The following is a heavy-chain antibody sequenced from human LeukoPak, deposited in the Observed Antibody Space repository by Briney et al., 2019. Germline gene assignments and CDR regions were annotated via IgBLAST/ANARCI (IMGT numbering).Heavy chain of an antibody. CDR1: GYTFTSYD. CDR2: MNPNSGYT. Sequence: ASVKVSCKASGYTFTSYDINWVRQATGQGLEWMGWMNPNSGYTGYAQKFQGRVTMNRDTSISTAYMELSSLRSEDTAVYYCARMDIMTGGVSWFDPWGQGTLVTVSS. D-gene: IGHD3-9*01. J-gene: IGHJ5*02. CDR3: ARMDIMTGGVSWFDP. V-gene: IGHV1-8*01.